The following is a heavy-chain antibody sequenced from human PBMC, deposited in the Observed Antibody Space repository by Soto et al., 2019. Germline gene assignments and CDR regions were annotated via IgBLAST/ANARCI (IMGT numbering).Heavy chain of an antibody. J-gene: IGHJ6*02. CDR3: AAATLAGARFYGMDV. D-gene: IGHD2-15*01. Sequence: SETLSLTXVVSGYSFNSVHFWGWIRQPPGKGLQWIGSLSQNGGTYRNPSLRSRVTLSVDTSKNQFSLKLTSVTAADAAVYYCAAATLAGARFYGMDVWGQGSTVTVSS. CDR2: LSQNGGT. V-gene: IGHV4-38-2*01. CDR1: GYSFNSVHF.